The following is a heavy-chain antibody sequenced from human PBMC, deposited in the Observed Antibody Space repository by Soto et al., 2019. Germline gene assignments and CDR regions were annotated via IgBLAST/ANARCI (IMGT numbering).Heavy chain of an antibody. CDR1: GFTFSTNA. J-gene: IGHJ4*02. Sequence: GSLRLSCAASGFTFSTNAMSWVRQAPGKGLEWVSSISGSGGSTYYIDSVKDRFTISRDNSKNTLYLQMNSLSAEDTAVYYCAKDWTSYTMIVMVMGYWGQGTLVTVSS. CDR3: AKDWTSYTMIVMVMGY. D-gene: IGHD3-22*01. CDR2: ISGSGGST. V-gene: IGHV3-23*01.